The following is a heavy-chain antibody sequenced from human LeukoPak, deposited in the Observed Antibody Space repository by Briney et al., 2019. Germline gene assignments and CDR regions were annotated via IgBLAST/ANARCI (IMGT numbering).Heavy chain of an antibody. V-gene: IGHV4-39*01. Sequence: PGGSLRLSCAASGFMFSSNWMSWVRLAPGKGLEWIGSIYYSGSTYYNPSLKSRVTISVDTSKNQFSLKLSSVTAADTAVYYCARHFCDFWSGYYCYYFDYWGQGTLVTVSS. J-gene: IGHJ4*02. CDR3: ARHFCDFWSGYYCYYFDY. D-gene: IGHD3-3*01. CDR1: GFMFSSNWM. CDR2: IYYSGST.